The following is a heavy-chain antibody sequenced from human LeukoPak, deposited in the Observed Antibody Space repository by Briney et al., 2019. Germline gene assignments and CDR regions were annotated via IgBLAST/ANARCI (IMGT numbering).Heavy chain of an antibody. D-gene: IGHD6-13*01. CDR1: GYTFTGYY. CDR3: ARRHSSSWLTDDAFDI. J-gene: IGHJ3*02. Sequence: EASVKVSCKASGYTFTGYYMHWVRQAPGQGLEWMGWMNPNSGNTGYAQKFQGRVTMTRNTSISTAYMELSSLRSEDTAVYYCARRHSSSWLTDDAFDIWGQGTMVTVSS. V-gene: IGHV1-8*02. CDR2: MNPNSGNT.